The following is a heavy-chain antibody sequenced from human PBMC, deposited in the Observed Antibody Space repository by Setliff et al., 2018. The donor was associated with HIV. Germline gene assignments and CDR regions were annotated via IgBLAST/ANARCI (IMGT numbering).Heavy chain of an antibody. V-gene: IGHV1-18*01. CDR2: ISPNFGHT. J-gene: IGHJ6*02. D-gene: IGHD6-19*01. Sequence: ASVKVSCKASGYTFTNYGISWVRQAPGHGLEWMGWISPNFGHTKYAQRFLDRVTMTIDTATSIAYMELRSLRSDDTAVYFCARLGSGWSDSYYYAMDIWGQGTTVTVSS. CDR3: ARLGSGWSDSYYYAMDI. CDR1: GYTFTNYG.